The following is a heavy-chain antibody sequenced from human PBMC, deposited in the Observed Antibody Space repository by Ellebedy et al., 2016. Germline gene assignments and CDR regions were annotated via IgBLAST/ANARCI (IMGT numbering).Heavy chain of an antibody. V-gene: IGHV1-2*02. J-gene: IGHJ4*02. CDR1: GYTFTDYY. CDR2: INPNGGDT. Sequence: ASVKVSXXASGYTFTDYYLHWVRQAPGQGLEWMGWINPNGGDTNYAQKFQGRDTMTRDTSISTAYMELSRLGSDDTAVYSCAKGRGVTAVTGPIFDYWGQGTLVTVSS. CDR3: AKGRGVTAVTGPIFDY. D-gene: IGHD6-19*01.